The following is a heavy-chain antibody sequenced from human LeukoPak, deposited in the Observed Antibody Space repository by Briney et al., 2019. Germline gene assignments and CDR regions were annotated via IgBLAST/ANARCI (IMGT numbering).Heavy chain of an antibody. J-gene: IGHJ5*02. CDR2: IYHSGGS. CDR1: GYSISNDYY. CDR3: AKAGTTGIHHWFDP. Sequence: SETLSLTCVVSGYSISNDYYWGWIRQPPGKGLEWIGNIYHSGGSYYNPSLKSRVTILVDTSKNQFSLKLRSVTAADTAVYYCAKAGTTGIHHWFDPWGQGNLVTVSS. D-gene: IGHD1-1*01. V-gene: IGHV4-38-2*01.